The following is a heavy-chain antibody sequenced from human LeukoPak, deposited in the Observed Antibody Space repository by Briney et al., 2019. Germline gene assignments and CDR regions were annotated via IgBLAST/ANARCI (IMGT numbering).Heavy chain of an antibody. D-gene: IGHD2-15*01. CDR1: GGTFSSYT. Sequence: SVKVSCKASGGTFSSYTISWVRQAPGQGLEWMGRIIPILGIANYAQKFQGRDTMTRDTSTSTVYMELYSLRSEDTAVYYCASPEVGYWGQGTLVTVSS. J-gene: IGHJ4*02. V-gene: IGHV1-69*02. CDR3: ASPEVGY. CDR2: IIPILGIA.